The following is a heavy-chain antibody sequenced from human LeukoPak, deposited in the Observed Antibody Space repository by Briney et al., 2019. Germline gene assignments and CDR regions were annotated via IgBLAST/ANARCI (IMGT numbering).Heavy chain of an antibody. CDR3: ARNGDSSSWYTVAFDI. CDR2: INHSGST. CDR1: GGSFSGYY. J-gene: IGHJ3*02. D-gene: IGHD6-13*01. Sequence: SETLSLTCAVYGGSFSGYYWSWIRQPPGKGLEWIGEINHSGSTNYNPSLKSRVTISVDTSKNQFSLKLSSVTAADTAVYYCARNGDSSSWYTVAFDIWGQGTMVTVSS. V-gene: IGHV4-34*01.